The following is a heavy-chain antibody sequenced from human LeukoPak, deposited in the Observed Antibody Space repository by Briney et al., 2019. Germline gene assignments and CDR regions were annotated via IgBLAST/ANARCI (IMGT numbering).Heavy chain of an antibody. D-gene: IGHD2-15*01. J-gene: IGHJ6*03. Sequence: PGGSLRLSCAASGFTFSSYWMSWVRQAPGKGLDWVANIKQDGSEKYYVDSVKGRFTISRDNAKNSLYLQMNSLRAEDTAVYYCARARQDIVTRGYYYYYYMDVWGKGTTVTVSS. V-gene: IGHV3-7*01. CDR1: GFTFSSYW. CDR2: IKQDGSEK. CDR3: ARARQDIVTRGYYYYYYMDV.